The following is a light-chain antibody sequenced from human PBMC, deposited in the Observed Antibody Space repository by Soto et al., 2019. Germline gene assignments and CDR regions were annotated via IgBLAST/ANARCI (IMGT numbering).Light chain of an antibody. CDR2: AAS. V-gene: IGKV1-8*01. CDR1: QGISNY. Sequence: AIPINQSSTSPSSSTGDKVTITFPASQGISNYLAWYQQKPGKAPKLLIYAASTLQSGVPSRFSGSGSGTDFTLTISCLQSEDFATYYCQQYYSYPRFTFGPGTKVDIK. J-gene: IGKJ3*01. CDR3: QQYYSYPRFT.